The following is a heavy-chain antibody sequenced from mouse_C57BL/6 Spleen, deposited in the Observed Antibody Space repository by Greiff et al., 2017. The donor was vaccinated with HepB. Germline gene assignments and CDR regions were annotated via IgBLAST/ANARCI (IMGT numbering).Heavy chain of an antibody. Sequence: EVKLQESGPGLVKPSQSLSLTCSVTGYSITSGYYWNWIRQFPGNKLEWMGYISYDGSNNYNPSLKNRISITRDTSKNQFFLKLNSVTTEDTATYYCARGIYDGYSYWYFDVWGTGTTVTVSS. CDR1: GYSITSGYY. CDR3: ARGIYDGYSYWYFDV. CDR2: ISYDGSN. D-gene: IGHD2-3*01. J-gene: IGHJ1*03. V-gene: IGHV3-6*01.